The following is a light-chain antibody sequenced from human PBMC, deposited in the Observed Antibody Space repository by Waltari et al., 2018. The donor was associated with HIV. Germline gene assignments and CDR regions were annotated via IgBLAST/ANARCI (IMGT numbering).Light chain of an antibody. V-gene: IGLV5-45*02. Sequence: QAVLTQPSPLSASPGASVSLTCTLRSGINVGTYRIYWHRTPPGRPPQYLLKYKSYSDNQPGSGVPSRFSGSKDSSANAVILLISGLQSEDEAYSYCMIWHSSASVFGAGTKLTVL. CDR2: YKSYSDN. CDR3: MIWHSSASV. J-gene: IGLJ2*01. CDR1: SGINVGTYR.